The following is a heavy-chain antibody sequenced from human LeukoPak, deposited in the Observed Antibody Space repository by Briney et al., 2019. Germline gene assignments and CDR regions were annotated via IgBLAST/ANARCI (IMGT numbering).Heavy chain of an antibody. D-gene: IGHD6-13*01. CDR1: GYTFTGYY. J-gene: IGHJ4*02. CDR3: ATVVAAHHPLDY. CDR2: INPSSGGT. V-gene: IGHV1-2*02. Sequence: GASVKVSCKASGYTFTGYYMHWVRQAPGQGLEWMGWINPSSGGTNYAQKFQGRVTMTRDTSISTAYMELSRLRSDDTAVYYCATVVAAHHPLDYWGQGTLVTVSS.